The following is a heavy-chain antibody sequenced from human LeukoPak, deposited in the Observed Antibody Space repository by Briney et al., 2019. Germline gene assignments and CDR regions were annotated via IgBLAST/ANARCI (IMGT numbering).Heavy chain of an antibody. D-gene: IGHD7-27*01. CDR2: MYYSVTT. CDR1: GGSISSYH. Sequence: NPSETLSLTCTVSGGSISSYHWSWIRQPPGKGLEWIGYMYYSVTTNYNPSLKSRVTISGDTSKNQFSLNLTSVTAADTAVYYCARRAAMTLSGEDNWFDSWGQGSLVTVSS. J-gene: IGHJ5*01. V-gene: IGHV4-59*01. CDR3: ARRAAMTLSGEDNWFDS.